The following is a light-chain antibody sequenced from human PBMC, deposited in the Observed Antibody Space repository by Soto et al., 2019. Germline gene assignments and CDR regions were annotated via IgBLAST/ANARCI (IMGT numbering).Light chain of an antibody. Sequence: QSALTQPASVSGSPGQSITIPCTGSSNDIGGYNYVSWYQQHPGRAPKLVIYKVSDRPSGVSTRFSASKSGNTASLTISGLQADDEADYYCCLYVGATTYVFGTGTKLTVL. J-gene: IGLJ1*01. CDR3: CLYVGATTYV. CDR2: KVS. V-gene: IGLV2-23*02. CDR1: SNDIGGYNY.